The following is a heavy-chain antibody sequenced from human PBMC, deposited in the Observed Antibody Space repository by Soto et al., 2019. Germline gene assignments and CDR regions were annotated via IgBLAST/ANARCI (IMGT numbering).Heavy chain of an antibody. CDR2: INHSGST. D-gene: IGHD6-13*01. Sequence: SQTLSLTRAVYGGSFSGYYWSWIRQPPGKGLEWIGEINHSGSTNYNPSLKSRVTISVDTSKNQFSLKLSSVTAADTAVYYCARGLGAAAGTESVWFDPWGQGTLVTVSS. CDR1: GGSFSGYY. V-gene: IGHV4-34*01. CDR3: ARGLGAAAGTESVWFDP. J-gene: IGHJ5*02.